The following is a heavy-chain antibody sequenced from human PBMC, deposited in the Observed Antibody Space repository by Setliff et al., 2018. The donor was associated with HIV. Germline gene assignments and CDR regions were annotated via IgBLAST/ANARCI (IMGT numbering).Heavy chain of an antibody. J-gene: IGHJ5*02. CDR3: ATDWSVVVVAGSGFDP. V-gene: IGHV1-2*02. Sequence: ASVKVSCKASGDTFSGHYMHWVRQAPGQGLEWLGWINPNRGGTKYAQKFQGRLTMTRDTSITTVYMELSRLRSDDTAVYYCATDWSVVVVAGSGFDPWGQGTLVTVSS. CDR2: INPNRGGT. D-gene: IGHD2-15*01. CDR1: GDTFSGHY.